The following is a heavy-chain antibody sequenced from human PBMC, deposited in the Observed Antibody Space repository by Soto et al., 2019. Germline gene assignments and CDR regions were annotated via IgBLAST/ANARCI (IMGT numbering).Heavy chain of an antibody. V-gene: IGHV3-23*01. D-gene: IGHD3-3*01. J-gene: IGHJ4*02. CDR3: AKRWGNRFLEPRDYFDY. Sequence: GGSLRLSCAASGFTFSSFAMSWVRQAPGKGLEWVSSISGSGGSTYHADSVKGRFTISRDNSKNTLYLQMNSLRVEDTAVYYCAKRWGNRFLEPRDYFDYWGQGTLVTVSS. CDR1: GFTFSSFA. CDR2: ISGSGGST.